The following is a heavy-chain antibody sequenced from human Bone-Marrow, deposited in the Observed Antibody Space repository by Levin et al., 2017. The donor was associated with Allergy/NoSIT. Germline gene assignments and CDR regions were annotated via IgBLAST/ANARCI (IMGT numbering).Heavy chain of an antibody. J-gene: IGHJ5*02. D-gene: IGHD3-22*01. CDR3: AREQLGGYYELSQSWFDP. CDR1: GGSISSSDYY. Sequence: PSETLSLTCTVSGGSISSSDYYWSWLRQPPGKGLEWVGYIYFSGTTYYNPSLQSRVTISVDTSKNQFSLKLSSVTAADTAVYYCAREQLGGYYELSQSWFDPWGQGTLVTVSS. V-gene: IGHV4-30-4*01. CDR2: IYFSGTT.